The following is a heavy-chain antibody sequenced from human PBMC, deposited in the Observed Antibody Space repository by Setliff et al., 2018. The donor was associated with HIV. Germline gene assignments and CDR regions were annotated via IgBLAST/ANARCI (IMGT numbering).Heavy chain of an antibody. Sequence: SETLSLTCTVSGGSISSSSYYWGWIRQPPGKGLEWIGSIFYSGINYYNPSLEGRITLSIDLSKNQFSLKLTSVTAADSALYFCVRQSGSFWYVDPWGQGTQVTVSS. V-gene: IGHV4-39*01. CDR1: GGSISSSSYY. D-gene: IGHD1-26*01. CDR2: IFYSGIN. J-gene: IGHJ5*02. CDR3: VRQSGSFWYVDP.